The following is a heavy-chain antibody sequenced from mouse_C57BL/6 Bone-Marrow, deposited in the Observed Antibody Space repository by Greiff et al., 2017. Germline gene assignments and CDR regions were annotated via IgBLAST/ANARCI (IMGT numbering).Heavy chain of an antibody. J-gene: IGHJ4*01. CDR2: ISSGSSTI. D-gene: IGHD1-1*01. V-gene: IGHV5-17*01. CDR3: ARDYYGHYYAMDY. Sequence: EVKVVESGGGLVKPGGSLKLSCAASGFTFSDYGMHWVRQAPEKGLEWVAYISSGSSTIYYADTVKGRVTIPRDNAKNTLFLQMTSLRSEDTAMYYCARDYYGHYYAMDYWGQGTSVTVSS. CDR1: GFTFSDYG.